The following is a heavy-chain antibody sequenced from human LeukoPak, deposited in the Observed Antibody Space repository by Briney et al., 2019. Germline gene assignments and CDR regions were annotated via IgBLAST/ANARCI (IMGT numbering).Heavy chain of an antibody. CDR1: GYTFTSYA. V-gene: IGHV1-3*03. CDR2: LDAGNGKT. CDR3: ARGRWTAHIVGYYFDS. Sequence: GASVKVSCKAFGYTFTSYAVNWVRQAPGQRLEWLGWLDAGNGKTRYSQEFQGRFTITRDTSASTAYMELSSLRSDDMAIYYCARGRWTAHIVGYYFDSWGQGTLVTVSS. D-gene: IGHD2-21*01. J-gene: IGHJ4*02.